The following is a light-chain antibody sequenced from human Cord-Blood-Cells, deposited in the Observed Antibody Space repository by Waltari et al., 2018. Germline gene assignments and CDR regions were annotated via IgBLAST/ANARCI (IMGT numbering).Light chain of an antibody. CDR1: QSVSSY. Sequence: EIVLTQSPATLSLSPGDRATPSCRPSQSVSSYLAWYQQNPGQAPRLLIYDASNRATGIPARFSGSGSGTDFTLTISSLEPEDFAVYYCQQRSNWPLTFGGGTKVEIK. CDR3: QQRSNWPLT. CDR2: DAS. V-gene: IGKV3-11*01. J-gene: IGKJ4*01.